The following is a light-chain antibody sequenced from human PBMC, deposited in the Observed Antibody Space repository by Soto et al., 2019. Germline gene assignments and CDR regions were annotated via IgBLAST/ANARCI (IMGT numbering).Light chain of an antibody. CDR3: SSYTSRGTPV. CDR2: DVS. Sequence: QSALTQPASVSGSPGQSIAISCTGTSSDVGGYNFVSWYQQHPGKAPKLMIYDVSNRPSGVSNRFSGSKSGNTASLTISGLQAEDEADYYCSSYTSRGTPVFGGGTKLTVL. V-gene: IGLV2-14*03. CDR1: SSDVGGYNF. J-gene: IGLJ2*01.